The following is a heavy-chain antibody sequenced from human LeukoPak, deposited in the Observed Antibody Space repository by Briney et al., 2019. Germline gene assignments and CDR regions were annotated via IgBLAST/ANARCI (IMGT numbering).Heavy chain of an antibody. CDR2: IYSGGST. CDR3: AKQEYYDSSGYAR. V-gene: IGHV3-66*04. CDR1: GFTVSSNY. J-gene: IGHJ3*01. Sequence: GGSLRLSCAASGFTVSSNYMSWVRQAPGKGLEWVSVIYSGGSTYYADSVKGRFTISRDNSKNTLYLQMNSLRAEDSAVYYCAKQEYYDSSGYARWGQGTMVTVSS. D-gene: IGHD3-22*01.